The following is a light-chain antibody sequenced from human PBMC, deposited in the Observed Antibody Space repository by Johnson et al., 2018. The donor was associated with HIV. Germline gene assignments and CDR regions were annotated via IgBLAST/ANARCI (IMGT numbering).Light chain of an antibody. Sequence: QSVLTQPPSVSAAPGQKVTISCSGSSSNIGNNYVSWYQQVPGTAPKLLIYDNNQRPSGIPDRFSGSTSGTSATLCIPGLQTGDEAEYYCGTWDSSLSFYVFGTGTKVTGL. CDR3: GTWDSSLSFYV. J-gene: IGLJ1*01. CDR2: DNN. CDR1: SSNIGNNY. V-gene: IGLV1-51*01.